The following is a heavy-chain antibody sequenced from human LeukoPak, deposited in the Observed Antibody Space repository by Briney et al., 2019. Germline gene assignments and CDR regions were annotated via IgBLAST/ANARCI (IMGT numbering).Heavy chain of an antibody. CDR1: GYTFTGYY. D-gene: IGHD3-10*01. V-gene: IGHV1-2*02. J-gene: IGHJ6*02. Sequence: ASVKVSCKASGYTFTGYYMHWVRQAPGQGLEWMGWINPNSGGTNYAQKFQGRVTMTRDTSISTAYMELSRLRSDDTAVYYCASSITMVRGVFWYYYGMDVWGQGTTVTVSS. CDR3: ASSITMVRGVFWYYYGMDV. CDR2: INPNSGGT.